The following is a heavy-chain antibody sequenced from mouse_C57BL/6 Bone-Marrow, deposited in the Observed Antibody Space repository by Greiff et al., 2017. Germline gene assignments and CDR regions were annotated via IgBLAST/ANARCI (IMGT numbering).Heavy chain of an antibody. V-gene: IGHV1-53*01. CDR3: AREGPTIVTFDY. J-gene: IGHJ2*01. D-gene: IGHD2-5*01. CDR1: CYPLTSLR. Sequence: VQPPQSGTEMVKPGASVKLSCKASCYPLTSLRVHRVKQRAGQGLEWIGNIYPCNGGTNYNEKFKSKATLTVDKSSSTAYMQLSSLTSEDSAVYYCAREGPTIVTFDYWGQGTTLTVSS. CDR2: IYPCNGGT.